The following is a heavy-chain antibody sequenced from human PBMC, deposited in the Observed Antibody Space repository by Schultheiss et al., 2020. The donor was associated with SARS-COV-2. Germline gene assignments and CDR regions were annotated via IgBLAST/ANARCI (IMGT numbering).Heavy chain of an antibody. J-gene: IGHJ6*02. CDR1: GFTFSSYW. D-gene: IGHD2-2*01. Sequence: GESLKISCAASGFTFSSYWMSWVRQAPGKGLEWVANIKQDGSEKYYADSVKGRFTISRDNSKNTLYLQMNSLRAEDTAVYYCASCGASCHYYGMDVWGQGTTVTVSS. CDR3: ASCGASCHYYGMDV. V-gene: IGHV3-7*01. CDR2: IKQDGSEK.